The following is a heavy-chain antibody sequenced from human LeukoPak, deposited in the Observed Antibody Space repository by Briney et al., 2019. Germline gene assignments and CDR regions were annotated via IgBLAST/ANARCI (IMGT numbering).Heavy chain of an antibody. V-gene: IGHV4-39*01. Sequence: SETLSLTCTVSGGSISSSSYYWGWLRQPPGKGLEWLVSIYYSGSTYYNPSLKSRVTISVDTSKNQFSLKLSSVTAADTAVYYCASYYSSSWYSFWFDPWGQGTLVTVSS. J-gene: IGHJ5*02. CDR2: IYYSGST. D-gene: IGHD6-13*01. CDR1: GGSISSSSYY. CDR3: ASYYSSSWYSFWFDP.